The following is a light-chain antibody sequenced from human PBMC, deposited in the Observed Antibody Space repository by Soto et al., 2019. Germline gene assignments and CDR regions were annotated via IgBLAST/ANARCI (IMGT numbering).Light chain of an antibody. Sequence: QSVLTQPPSASASLGASVTLTCTLSSGYSNYKVDWYQQRPGKGPRFVMRVGTGGIVGSKGDGIPDRFSVSGSGLNRYLTIKNIQEEDESDYHCGADHGSGSNFVSWVFGGGTKLTVL. J-gene: IGLJ3*02. CDR2: VGTGGIVG. CDR1: SGYSNYK. CDR3: GADHGSGSNFVSWV. V-gene: IGLV9-49*01.